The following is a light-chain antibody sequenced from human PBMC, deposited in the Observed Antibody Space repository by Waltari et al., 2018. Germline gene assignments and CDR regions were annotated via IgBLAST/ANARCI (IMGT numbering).Light chain of an antibody. Sequence: SYELTQSPSLSVSPGQTASITCSGDQLGNKYISWYQQKPGQSPVLLIFQDNMRPSGIPERFSGSNSRNTATLTIRGTQAVDEADYYCQAWDSHRYVIFGGGTKLTVL. V-gene: IGLV3-1*01. CDR1: QLGNKY. CDR2: QDN. CDR3: QAWDSHRYVI. J-gene: IGLJ2*01.